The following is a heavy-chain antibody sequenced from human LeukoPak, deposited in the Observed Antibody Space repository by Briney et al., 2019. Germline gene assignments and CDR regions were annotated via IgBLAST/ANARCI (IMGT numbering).Heavy chain of an antibody. D-gene: IGHD1-26*01. CDR3: ASGGAGRVYYFDY. J-gene: IGHJ4*02. V-gene: IGHV3-48*01. CDR2: IRPSSTTI. CDR1: GVTFSSYS. Sequence: RGGTLRHSCAASGVTFSSYSMSWGREAPGKGLEWVSYIRPSSTTIYYADFVKGRFTISRDDYKNPLYLLMDTLRVEDTAVYYCASGGAGRVYYFDYWGQGTLVTVSS.